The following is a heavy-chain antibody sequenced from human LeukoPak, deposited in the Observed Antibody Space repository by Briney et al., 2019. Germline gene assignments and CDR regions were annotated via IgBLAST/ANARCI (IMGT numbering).Heavy chain of an antibody. Sequence: SETLSLTCTVSGGSIDRYYWNWIRQPPGKGLEWVGYVHSGGSTKYNPSLKSRLILSVDTSKNQFSLKVTSLIAADTAVYYCARWGGEPHLPFDYWGQGTLVSVSS. J-gene: IGHJ4*02. CDR2: VHSGGST. CDR3: ARWGGEPHLPFDY. V-gene: IGHV4-59*01. D-gene: IGHD3-16*01. CDR1: GGSIDRYY.